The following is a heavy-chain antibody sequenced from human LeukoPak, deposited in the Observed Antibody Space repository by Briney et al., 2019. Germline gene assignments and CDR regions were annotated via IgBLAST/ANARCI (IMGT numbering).Heavy chain of an antibody. Sequence: SETLSLTCAVYGGSFSGYYWSWIRQPPGKGLEWIGEINHSGSTNYNPSLKSRVTISVDTSKNQFSLKLSSVTAADTAVYYCARGRYSHGLNRNVYWGQGTLVTVSS. CDR2: INHSGST. CDR3: ARGRYSHGLNRNVY. D-gene: IGHD5-18*01. J-gene: IGHJ4*02. V-gene: IGHV4-34*01. CDR1: GGSFSGYY.